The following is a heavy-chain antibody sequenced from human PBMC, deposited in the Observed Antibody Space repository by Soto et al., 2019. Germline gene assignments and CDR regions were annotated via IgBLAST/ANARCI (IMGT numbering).Heavy chain of an antibody. D-gene: IGHD2-15*01. J-gene: IGHJ1*01. CDR1: GGSISSSSYY. CDR3: AGGYCSGGSCYPEYFQH. Sequence: SETLSLTCTVSGGSISSSSYYWGWIRQPPGKGLEWIGSIYYSGSTYYNPSLKSRVTISVDTSKNQFSLKLSSVTAADTAVYYCAGGYCSGGSCYPEYFQHWGQGTLVTVSS. V-gene: IGHV4-39*01. CDR2: IYYSGST.